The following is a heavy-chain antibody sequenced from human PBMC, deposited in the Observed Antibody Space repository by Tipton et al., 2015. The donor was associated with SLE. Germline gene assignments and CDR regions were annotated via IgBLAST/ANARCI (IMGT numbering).Heavy chain of an antibody. J-gene: IGHJ2*01. CDR2: IFYTGSV. V-gene: IGHV4-59*01. Sequence: LRLSCTVSGGSISSYYWTWIRQPPGKGLEWIGSIFYTGSVHDNPSLTSRVTMSLDTSKSQFSLRLTSVSAADTAMYFCARRVPHRYYFDLWGRGTLVTVSS. CDR1: GGSISSYY. D-gene: IGHD1-26*01. CDR3: ARRVPHRYYFDL.